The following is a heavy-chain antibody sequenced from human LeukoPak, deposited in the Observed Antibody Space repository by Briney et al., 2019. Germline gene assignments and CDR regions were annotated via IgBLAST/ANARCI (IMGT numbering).Heavy chain of an antibody. D-gene: IGHD5-12*01. CDR1: GFTFSTYV. CDR3: AKDTYRLHAFDI. Sequence: GGSLRLSCAASGFTFSTYVMSWVRQAPGKGLEWFSAIRTTGATSYYADSVKGRFTISRDNSQNTLFLQMNSLRAEDTAVYYCAKDTYRLHAFDIWGQGTMVTVSS. CDR2: IRTTGATS. V-gene: IGHV3-23*01. J-gene: IGHJ3*02.